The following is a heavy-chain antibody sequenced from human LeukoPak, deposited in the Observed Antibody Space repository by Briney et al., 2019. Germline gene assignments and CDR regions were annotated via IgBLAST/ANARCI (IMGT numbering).Heavy chain of an antibody. CDR2: IYYSGST. CDR3: ARSNAQQLLDY. CDR1: GGSISSSSYY. D-gene: IGHD6-13*01. V-gene: IGHV4-39*07. Sequence: PSETLSLTCTVSGGSISSSSYYRGWIRQPPGKGLEWIGSIYYSGSTYYNPSLKSRVTISVDTSKNQFSLKLSSVTAADTAVYYCARSNAQQLLDYWGQGTLVTVSS. J-gene: IGHJ4*02.